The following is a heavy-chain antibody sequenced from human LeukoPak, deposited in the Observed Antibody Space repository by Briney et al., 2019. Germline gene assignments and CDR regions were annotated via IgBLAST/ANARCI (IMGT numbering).Heavy chain of an antibody. J-gene: IGHJ4*02. V-gene: IGHV3-66*01. CDR2: IYSGGST. Sequence: PGGSLRLSCAASGFTVSSNYMSWVRQAPGKGLEWVSVIYSGGSTYYADSVKGRFTISRDNSKNTLYLQMNSLRAEDTAVYYCARDPYSTMVFDYWGQGTLVTVSS. CDR3: ARDPYSTMVFDY. CDR1: GFTVSSNY. D-gene: IGHD4/OR15-4a*01.